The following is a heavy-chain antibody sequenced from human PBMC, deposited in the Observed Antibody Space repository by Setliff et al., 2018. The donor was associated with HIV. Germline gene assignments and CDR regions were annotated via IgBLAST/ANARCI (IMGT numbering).Heavy chain of an antibody. V-gene: IGHV4-34*01. J-gene: IGHJ6*03. CDR3: ARGARLLTAYIDRWDYYYMRV. CDR1: GGSLSVYY. Sequence: SETLSLTCAVSGGSLSVYYWSWIRQPPGKGLEWIGEINHSGSTNYNPSLKSRITISVDTSKDQFSLKLSSVTAADTAVYYCARGARLLTAYIDRWDYYYMRVWGKGTTVTVSS. D-gene: IGHD3-9*01. CDR2: INHSGST.